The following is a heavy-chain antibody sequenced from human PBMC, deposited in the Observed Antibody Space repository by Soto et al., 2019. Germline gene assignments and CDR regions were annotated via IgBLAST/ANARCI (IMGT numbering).Heavy chain of an antibody. V-gene: IGHV4-39*01. Sequence: SETLSLTCTVSGGSISSSSYYWGWIRQPPGKGLEWIGSIYYSGSTYYNPSLKSRVTISVDTSKNQFSLKLSSVTAADTAVYYCARPQCCRDCSGGSCYSGTWFDPWGQGTLVTVSS. CDR3: ARPQCCRDCSGGSCYSGTWFDP. J-gene: IGHJ5*02. CDR2: IYYSGST. D-gene: IGHD2-15*01. CDR1: GGSISSSSYY.